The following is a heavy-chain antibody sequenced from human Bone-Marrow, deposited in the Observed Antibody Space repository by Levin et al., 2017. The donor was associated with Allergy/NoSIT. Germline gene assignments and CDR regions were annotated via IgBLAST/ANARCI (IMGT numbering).Heavy chain of an antibody. D-gene: IGHD3-10*01. CDR2: INHSGST. CDR1: GGSFSDYY. J-gene: IGHJ2*01. Sequence: KSGGSLRLSCAVYGGSFSDYYWTWIRQPPGKGLEWIGEINHSGSTNYHPSLKSRVTISADTSKNQFSLNLTSVTAADTAVYYCARGTTMIRGIVSSHYWYIDLWGRGTLVTVSS. V-gene: IGHV4-34*01. CDR3: ARGTTMIRGIVSSHYWYIDL.